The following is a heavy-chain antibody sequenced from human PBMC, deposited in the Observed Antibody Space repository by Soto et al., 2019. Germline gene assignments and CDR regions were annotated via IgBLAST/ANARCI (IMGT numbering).Heavy chain of an antibody. Sequence: PSETLSLTCTVSGDSIRSYYWSWIRQPPGMGLEWIGYIYYSGSTNYNPSLKSRVTISVDTSKNQFSLKLSSVTAAYTAVYYCARHLFPNYYYAMDVWGKGTTVTVSS. D-gene: IGHD2-21*01. CDR3: ARHLFPNYYYAMDV. CDR1: GDSIRSYY. V-gene: IGHV4-59*08. J-gene: IGHJ6*04. CDR2: IYYSGST.